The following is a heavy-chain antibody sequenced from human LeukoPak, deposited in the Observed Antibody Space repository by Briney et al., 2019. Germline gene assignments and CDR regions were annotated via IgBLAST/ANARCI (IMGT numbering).Heavy chain of an antibody. J-gene: IGHJ4*02. CDR1: GGSISSYY. CDR3: ATPNSGRFYYLDY. D-gene: IGHD1-26*01. CDR2: ISDIGSI. Sequence: SETLSLTCTVSGGSISSYYWSWIRQPPGKGLEWIAYISDIGSINYNPSLKSRVTMSVDTSKNQVSLSLSSMTAADTADYYCATPNSGRFYYLDYWGQGILVTVSS. V-gene: IGHV4-4*08.